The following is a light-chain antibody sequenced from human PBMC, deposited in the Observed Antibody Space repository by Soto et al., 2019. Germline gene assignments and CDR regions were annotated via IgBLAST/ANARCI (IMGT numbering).Light chain of an antibody. CDR1: QSVSSSY. CDR2: DAS. Sequence: EIVLTQSPATLSLSPGERATLSFGAVQSVSSSYLAWYQQKPGLAPRLLIYDASSRATGIPDRFSGSGSGTDFTLTISRLEPEDFAVYYCQQYGSSPLWTFGQGTKVDIK. J-gene: IGKJ1*01. CDR3: QQYGSSPLWT. V-gene: IGKV3D-20*01.